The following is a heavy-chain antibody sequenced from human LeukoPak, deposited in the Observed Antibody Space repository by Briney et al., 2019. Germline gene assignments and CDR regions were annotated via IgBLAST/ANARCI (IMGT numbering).Heavy chain of an antibody. CDR1: GGSISSSNW. D-gene: IGHD6-19*01. J-gene: IGHJ4*02. Sequence: SSGTLSLTCAVSGGSISSSNWWSWVRQPPGKGLEWIGEIYHSGSTNYNPSLKSRVTISVDKSKNQFSLKLSSVTAADTAVYYCASLSSGWYPIDYWGQGTLVTVSS. V-gene: IGHV4-4*02. CDR3: ASLSSGWYPIDY. CDR2: IYHSGST.